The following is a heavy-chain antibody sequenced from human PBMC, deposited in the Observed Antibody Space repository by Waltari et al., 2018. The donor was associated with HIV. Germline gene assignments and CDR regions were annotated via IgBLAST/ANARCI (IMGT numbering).Heavy chain of an antibody. V-gene: IGHV1-2*02. CDR2: INPKRDGT. Sequence: QVQLVQSGAEVKKPGASVQVSCTASGYTFTGSNMNWVRQAPGQGLEWMGWINPKRDGTNYAQKFQGRVTMTRDTSTSTAYMELSRLRSDDTALYYCARDRIAVTGSYYYGMDVWGQGTTVTVSS. CDR3: ARDRIAVTGSYYYGMDV. D-gene: IGHD6-19*01. J-gene: IGHJ6*02. CDR1: GYTFTGSN.